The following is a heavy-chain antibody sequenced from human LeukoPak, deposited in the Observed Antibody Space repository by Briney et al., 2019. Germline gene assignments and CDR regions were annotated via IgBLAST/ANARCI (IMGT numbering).Heavy chain of an antibody. V-gene: IGHV4-4*07. CDR3: ARRALMSTTVTRGGTDFYYAMDV. CDR2: IFTSGNT. Sequence: SETLSLTCTVSGGSINNYFWSWIRQPAGKGLEWIGRIFTSGNTNCNPSLKSRVTMSVDTSKNQFSLKLSSVTAADTAVYFCARRALMSTTVTRGGTDFYYAMDVWGQGTTVTVSS. J-gene: IGHJ6*02. D-gene: IGHD4-11*01. CDR1: GGSINNYF.